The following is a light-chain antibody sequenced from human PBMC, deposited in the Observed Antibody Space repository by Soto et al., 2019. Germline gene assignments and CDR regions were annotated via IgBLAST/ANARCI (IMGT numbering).Light chain of an antibody. J-gene: IGLJ2*01. V-gene: IGLV1-40*01. Sequence: QSVLTQPPSVSGAPGQRVTISCTGSSSNIGASYDVHWYQQLPGAAPKLLIHGNNNRPSGVPDRFSGSKSGNTASLTISGLQAEDEADYYCSSYTRSSFVVFGGGTKVTVL. CDR2: GNN. CDR3: SSYTRSSFVV. CDR1: SSNIGASYD.